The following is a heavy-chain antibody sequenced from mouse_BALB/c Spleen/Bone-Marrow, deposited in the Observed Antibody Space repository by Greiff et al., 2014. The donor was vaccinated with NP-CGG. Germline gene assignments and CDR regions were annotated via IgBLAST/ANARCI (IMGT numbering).Heavy chain of an antibody. D-gene: IGHD3-1*01. Sequence: EVQVVESGPGLVRPSQSLSLTCTVTGYSITSAFAWNWIRQFPGINLEWMGYISSSGITSYNPSLKSRISITRDASKNQFFLQLNSVTTEDTATYYCARSGNFFDYWGQGTTLTVSS. CDR1: GYSITSAFA. CDR3: ARSGNFFDY. CDR2: ISSSGIT. V-gene: IGHV3-2*02. J-gene: IGHJ2*01.